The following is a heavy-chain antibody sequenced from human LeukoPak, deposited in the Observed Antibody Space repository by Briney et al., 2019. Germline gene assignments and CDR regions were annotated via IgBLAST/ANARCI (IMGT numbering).Heavy chain of an antibody. D-gene: IGHD2/OR15-2a*01. CDR3: ATYRQVLLPFES. CDR1: GFTVSGNY. V-gene: IGHV3-66*01. J-gene: IGHJ4*02. CDR2: IYSGGST. Sequence: GGSLRLSYAASGFTVSGNYMSWVRQAPGKGLEWVSIIYSGGSTYYADSVKGRFTISRDNSKSTLSLQMNSLRAEDTAIYYCATYRQVLLPFESWGQGTLVTVSS.